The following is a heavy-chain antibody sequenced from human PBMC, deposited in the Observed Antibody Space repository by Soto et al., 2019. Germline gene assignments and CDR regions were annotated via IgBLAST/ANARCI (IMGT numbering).Heavy chain of an antibody. Sequence: GASVKVSCKASGYTFTGYYMHWVRQAPGQGLEWMGWINPNSGGTNYAQKFQGRVTMTRDTSISTAYMELSRLRSDDTAVYYCARYYYYDSSGYFRINAFDIWGQGTMVTVS. D-gene: IGHD3-22*01. CDR2: INPNSGGT. J-gene: IGHJ3*02. V-gene: IGHV1-2*02. CDR1: GYTFTGYY. CDR3: ARYYYYDSSGYFRINAFDI.